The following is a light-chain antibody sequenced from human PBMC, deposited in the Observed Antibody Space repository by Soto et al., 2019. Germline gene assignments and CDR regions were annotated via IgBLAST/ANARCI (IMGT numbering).Light chain of an antibody. Sequence: DIQMTQSPSSLSASVGDRVTITCRASQSISSYLAWYQQRPGKAPNLLIYATSTLQSGVPSRFSGGGSGTEFTLTISSLQPEDFATYYCQQLNRPLTFGGGTKVDIK. CDR2: ATS. V-gene: IGKV1-9*01. CDR3: QQLNRPLT. J-gene: IGKJ4*01. CDR1: QSISSY.